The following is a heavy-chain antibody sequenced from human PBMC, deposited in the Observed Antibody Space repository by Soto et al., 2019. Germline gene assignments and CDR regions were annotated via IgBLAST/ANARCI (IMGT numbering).Heavy chain of an antibody. V-gene: IGHV4-59*11. CDR3: ARGSGGVTPEWFDP. CDR2: IHYTGSP. D-gene: IGHD3-16*01. CDR1: GGSINRHY. Sequence: SETLSLTCIVSGGSINRHYWSWFRQPPGKGLESIGYIHYTGSPYYNRSLNSRVTISVDRSKNQVSLKLSSVTAADTAVYYCARGSGGVTPEWFDPWGQGTLVNVSS. J-gene: IGHJ5*02.